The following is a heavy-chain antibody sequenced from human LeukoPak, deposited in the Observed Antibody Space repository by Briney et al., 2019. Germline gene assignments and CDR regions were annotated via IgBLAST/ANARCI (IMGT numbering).Heavy chain of an antibody. D-gene: IGHD3-22*01. V-gene: IGHV4-34*01. CDR1: GVSFSGYY. CDR2: INHSGST. Sequence: PSETLSLTCAVYGVSFSGYYWSWIRQPPGKGLEWIGEINHSGSTNYNPSLKSRVTISVDTSKNQFSLKLSSVTAADTAVYYCAGSYDSSGYYDYWGQGTLVTVSS. CDR3: AGSYDSSGYYDY. J-gene: IGHJ4*02.